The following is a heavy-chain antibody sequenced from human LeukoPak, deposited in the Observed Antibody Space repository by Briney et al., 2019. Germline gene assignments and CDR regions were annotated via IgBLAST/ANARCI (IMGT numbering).Heavy chain of an antibody. V-gene: IGHV1-24*01. D-gene: IGHD6-19*01. CDR1: GYTLTELS. CDR2: FDPEDGET. Sequence: ASVKVSCKVSGYTLTELSMHWVRQAPGKGLEWMGGFDPEDGETIYAQKFQGRVTMTEDTSTDTAYMELSSLRSEDTAVYCCATLSSGWYPKYFDYWGQGTLVTVSS. CDR3: ATLSSGWYPKYFDY. J-gene: IGHJ4*02.